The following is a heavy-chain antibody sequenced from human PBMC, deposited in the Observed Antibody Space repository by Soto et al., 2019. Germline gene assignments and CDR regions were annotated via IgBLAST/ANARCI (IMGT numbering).Heavy chain of an antibody. Sequence: ASVKVSCKASGGTFSSYAISWVRQAPGQGLEWMGGIIPIFGTANYAQKFQGRVTITADESTSTAYMELSSLRSEDTAVYYCARESRDSSGFTNYYYYYGMDVWGQGTTVTVSS. J-gene: IGHJ6*02. V-gene: IGHV1-69*13. CDR3: ARESRDSSGFTNYYYYYGMDV. CDR1: GGTFSSYA. D-gene: IGHD3-22*01. CDR2: IIPIFGTA.